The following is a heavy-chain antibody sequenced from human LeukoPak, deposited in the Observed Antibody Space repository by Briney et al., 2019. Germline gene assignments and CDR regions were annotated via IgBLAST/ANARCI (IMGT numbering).Heavy chain of an antibody. CDR1: GFTFSSYG. Sequence: GGSLRLSCAASGFTFSSYGMHWVRQAPGKGLEWVAVISYDGSNKYYADSVKGRFTISRDNAKNSLYLQMNSLRAEDTALYYCARDETYGGNSGYWGQGTLVTVSS. D-gene: IGHD4-23*01. J-gene: IGHJ4*02. CDR3: ARDETYGGNSGY. CDR2: ISYDGSNK. V-gene: IGHV3-30*03.